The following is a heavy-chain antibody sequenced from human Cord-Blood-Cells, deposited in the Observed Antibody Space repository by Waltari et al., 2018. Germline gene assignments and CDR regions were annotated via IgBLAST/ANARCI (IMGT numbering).Heavy chain of an antibody. Sequence: QVQLVQSGAEVKKPGASVKVSCKVSGYTLTEFTMHWVRQVPGKGLEWMGGFDPEDGETIYAQKFQGRVTMTEDTSTDTAYMELSSLRSEDTAVYYCAAEYCSGGSCEYYFDYWGQGTLVTVSS. CDR1: GYTLTEFT. CDR2: FDPEDGET. CDR3: AAEYCSGGSCEYYFDY. J-gene: IGHJ4*02. V-gene: IGHV1-24*01. D-gene: IGHD2-15*01.